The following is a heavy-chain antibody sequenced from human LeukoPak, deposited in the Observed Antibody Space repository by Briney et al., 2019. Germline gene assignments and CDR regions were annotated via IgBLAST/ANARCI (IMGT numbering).Heavy chain of an antibody. J-gene: IGHJ4*02. CDR2: ISDYNDNT. Sequence: GASVKVSCKASGYTFTSYGISWVRQAPGQGLEWMGWISDYNDNTNYAQKFQGRVTMATDTSTSTAYMELRSLSSDDTAVYYCARDDSIAAGGTWFDYWGQGTLVTVSS. CDR3: ARDDSIAAGGTWFDY. D-gene: IGHD6-13*01. CDR1: GYTFTSYG. V-gene: IGHV1-18*01.